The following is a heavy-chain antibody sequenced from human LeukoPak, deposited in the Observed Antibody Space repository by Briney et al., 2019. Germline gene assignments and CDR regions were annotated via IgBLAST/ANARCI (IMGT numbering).Heavy chain of an antibody. CDR2: ISGSGGST. V-gene: IGHV3-23*01. J-gene: IGHJ4*02. Sequence: GGSLRLSCAASGFTFSSYAMHWVRQAPGKGLEWVSAISGSGGSTYYADSVKGRFTISRDNSKNTLYLQMNSLRAEDTAVYYSAKARGYSYGYVYWGQGTLVTVSS. CDR1: GFTFSSYA. D-gene: IGHD5-18*01. CDR3: AKARGYSYGYVY.